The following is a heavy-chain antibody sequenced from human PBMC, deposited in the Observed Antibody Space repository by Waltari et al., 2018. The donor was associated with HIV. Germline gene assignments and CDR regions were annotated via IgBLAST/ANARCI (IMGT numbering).Heavy chain of an antibody. D-gene: IGHD3-10*01. CDR2: IQYDGADQ. V-gene: IGHV3-30*02. J-gene: IGHJ4*02. CDR1: GFTFSNFA. Sequence: VRLVESGGGVIPPGGHLRLSCAASGFTFSNFALYWVRQAPGNGLEWLAFIQYDGADQFYLESVKAPFTISRDNSRNTLILQMSGLRTDDTAIYFCAKDFKPRGIDPSFLDNWGQGTLVTVSS. CDR3: AKDFKPRGIDPSFLDN.